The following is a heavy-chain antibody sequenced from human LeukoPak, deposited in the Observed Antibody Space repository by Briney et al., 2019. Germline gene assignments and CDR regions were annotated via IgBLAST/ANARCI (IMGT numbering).Heavy chain of an antibody. CDR1: GYTFTSYA. D-gene: IGHD2-2*01. V-gene: IGHV1-3*01. CDR2: INAGNGNT. J-gene: IGHJ5*02. CDR3: ARVDCSSTSCYYNP. Sequence: ASVKVSCKASGYTFTSYAMHWVRQAPGQRLEWMGWINAGNGNTKYSQKFQGRVTITRDTSASTAYMELSSLRSEDTAVYYCARVDCSSTSCYYNPWGQGTLVTVSS.